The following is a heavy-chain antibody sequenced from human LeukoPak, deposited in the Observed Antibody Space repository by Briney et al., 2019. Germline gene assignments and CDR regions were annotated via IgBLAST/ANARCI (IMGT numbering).Heavy chain of an antibody. J-gene: IGHJ4*02. CDR2: IYSGGST. CDR1: GFTVSSNY. Sequence: PGGSLRLSCAASGFTVSSNYKSWVRQAPGKGLEWVSVIYSGGSTYYADSVKGRFTISRDNSKNTLYLQMNSLRAEDTAVYYCAREAYGPLDYWGQGTLVTVSS. V-gene: IGHV3-53*01. D-gene: IGHD4-17*01. CDR3: AREAYGPLDY.